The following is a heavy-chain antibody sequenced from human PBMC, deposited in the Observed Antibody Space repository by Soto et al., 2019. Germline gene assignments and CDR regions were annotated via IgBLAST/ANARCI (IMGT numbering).Heavy chain of an antibody. D-gene: IGHD1-26*01. CDR3: ARVSGSYYYGMDV. J-gene: IGHJ6*02. Sequence: SETLSLTCGVLGGSISSGGYSWSWVRQPPGKGLEWIGEIYHSGSTNYNPSLKSRVTISVDKSKNQFSLKLSSVTAADTAVYYCARVSGSYYYGMDVWGQGTTVTVSS. V-gene: IGHV4-4*02. CDR2: IYHSGST. CDR1: GGSISSGGYS.